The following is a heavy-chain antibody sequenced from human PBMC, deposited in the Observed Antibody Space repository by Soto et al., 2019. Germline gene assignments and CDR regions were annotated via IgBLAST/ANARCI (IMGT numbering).Heavy chain of an antibody. CDR2: ISSSSSYT. V-gene: IGHV3-11*05. D-gene: IGHD4-4*01. Sequence: KPGGSLRLSCAASGFTFSDYYMSWIRQAPGKGLEWVSYISSSSSYTNYADSVKGRFTISRDNAKNSLYLQMNSLRAEDTAVYYCARDSYSEYYYYGMDVWGQGTTVTVSS. J-gene: IGHJ6*02. CDR3: ARDSYSEYYYYGMDV. CDR1: GFTFSDYY.